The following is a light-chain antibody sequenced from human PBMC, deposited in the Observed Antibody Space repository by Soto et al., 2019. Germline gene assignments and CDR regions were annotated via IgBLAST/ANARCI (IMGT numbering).Light chain of an antibody. J-gene: IGKJ1*01. CDR3: QQYGDLPWT. V-gene: IGKV3-20*01. Sequence: EIVLKQSTGTLSLSPGERATLSCRGSQTFSSNSLAWYQHKPGQANRLLIYGTSNRATGIPDRFSGSGSGTDFTLTINRLEPEDFAVYYCQQYGDLPWTFGQGTKVDIK. CDR2: GTS. CDR1: QTFSSNS.